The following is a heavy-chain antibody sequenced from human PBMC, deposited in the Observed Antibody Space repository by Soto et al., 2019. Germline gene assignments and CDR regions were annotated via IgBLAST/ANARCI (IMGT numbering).Heavy chain of an antibody. CDR2: INHSGST. D-gene: IGHD3-10*01. CDR1: GGSFSGYY. CDR3: ARVGYYGSGSYFSPPHNWFDP. V-gene: IGHV4-34*01. Sequence: SETLSLTCAVYGGSFSGYYWSWIRQPPGKGLEWIGEINHSGSTNYNPSLKSRVTISVDTSKNQFSLKLSSVTAADTAVYYCARVGYYGSGSYFSPPHNWFDPWGQGTLVTVSS. J-gene: IGHJ5*02.